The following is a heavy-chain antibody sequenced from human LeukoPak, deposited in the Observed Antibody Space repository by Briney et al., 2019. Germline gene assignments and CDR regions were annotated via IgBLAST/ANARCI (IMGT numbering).Heavy chain of an antibody. Sequence: SETLSLTCAVYGGSFSGYYWSWIRQPPGKGLEWIGEINHSGSTNYSPSLKSRVTISVDTSKNQFSLKLSSVTAADTAVYYCASGHYYDSSGYPKNYYYYYMDVWGKGTTVTVSS. J-gene: IGHJ6*03. CDR2: INHSGST. CDR1: GGSFSGYY. CDR3: ASGHYYDSSGYPKNYYYYYMDV. V-gene: IGHV4-34*01. D-gene: IGHD3-22*01.